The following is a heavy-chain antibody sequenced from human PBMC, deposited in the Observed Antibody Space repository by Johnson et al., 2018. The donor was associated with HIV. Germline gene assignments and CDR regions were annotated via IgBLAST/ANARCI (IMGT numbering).Heavy chain of an antibody. J-gene: IGHJ3*02. Sequence: VQLVESGGGLVQPGGSLRLSCGASGFTFSENGMHWVRQDPGKGLEWVAVISYDASNKYYADSVKGRFTISRDSSKNTLYLQMKSLRVEDTAVYYCARSPETGDRLWMAFDIWGHGTLVTVSS. V-gene: IGHV3-30*03. CDR2: ISYDASNK. CDR3: ARSPETGDRLWMAFDI. D-gene: IGHD4-17*01. CDR1: GFTFSENG.